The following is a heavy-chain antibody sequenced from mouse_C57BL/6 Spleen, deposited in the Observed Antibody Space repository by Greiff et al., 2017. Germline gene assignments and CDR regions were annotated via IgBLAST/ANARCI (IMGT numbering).Heavy chain of an antibody. J-gene: IGHJ4*01. V-gene: IGHV1-15*01. CDR2: IDPETGGT. CDR3: NGNYVGYAMDY. CDR1: GYTFTDYE. Sequence: VQLQESGAELVRPGASVTLSCKASGYTFTDYEMHWVKQTPVHGLEWIGAIDPETGGTAYNQKFKGKAILTADKSSSTAYMELRSRTSEDSSVYYCNGNYVGYAMDYWGQGTSVTVSS. D-gene: IGHD2-1*01.